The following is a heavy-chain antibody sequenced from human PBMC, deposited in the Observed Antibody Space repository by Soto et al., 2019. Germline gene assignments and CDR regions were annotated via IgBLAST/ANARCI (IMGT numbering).Heavy chain of an antibody. CDR2: IYYSGST. J-gene: IGHJ4*02. CDR3: ARVRGRPYGDYVWTFDY. Sequence: SETLSLTCTVSGGSISSGGYYWSWIRQHPGKGLEWIGYIYYSGSTYYNPSLKSRVTISVDTSKNQFSLKLSSVTAADTAVYYCARVRGRPYGDYVWTFDYWGQGTLVTVSS. V-gene: IGHV4-31*03. D-gene: IGHD4-17*01. CDR1: GGSISSGGYY.